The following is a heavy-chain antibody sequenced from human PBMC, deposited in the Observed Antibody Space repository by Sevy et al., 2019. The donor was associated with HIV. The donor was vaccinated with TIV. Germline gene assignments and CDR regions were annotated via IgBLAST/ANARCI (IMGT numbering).Heavy chain of an antibody. D-gene: IGHD6-6*01. V-gene: IGHV4-59*01. J-gene: IGHJ4*02. CDR2: IYFTGNT. CDR3: ARDSTARPRVLDY. Sequence: ETLSLTCSVSGGSISSYFWTWVRQSPGKGLEWIGNIYFTGNTDYSPSLKSRVTLSLDTSKSQFSLTLKSVTAADTAIYFCARDSTARPRVLDYWGQGTLVTVSS. CDR1: GGSISSYF.